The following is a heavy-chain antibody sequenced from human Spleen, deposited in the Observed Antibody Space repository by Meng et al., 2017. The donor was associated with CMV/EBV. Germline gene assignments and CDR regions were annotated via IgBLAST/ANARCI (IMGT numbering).Heavy chain of an antibody. J-gene: IGHJ4*02. V-gene: IGHV3-30*02. CDR1: GFTFSSYG. CDR3: AKVDYDFWSGPADY. D-gene: IGHD3-3*01. Sequence: GESLKISCAASGFTFSSYGMHWVRQAPGKGLEWVAFIRYDGSNKYYAASVKGRFTISRDNSKNTLYLQMNSLRAEDTAVYYCAKVDYDFWSGPADYWGQGTLVTVSS. CDR2: IRYDGSNK.